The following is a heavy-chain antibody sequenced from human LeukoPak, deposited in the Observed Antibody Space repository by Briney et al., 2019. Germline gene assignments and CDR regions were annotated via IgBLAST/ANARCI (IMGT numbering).Heavy chain of an antibody. Sequence: GASVKVSCKASGYTFTGYYMHWVRQAPGQGLEWMGRINPNSGGTNYAQKFQGRVTMTRDTSISTAYMELSRLRSDDTAVYYCARKYGGSGSKLGFDWFDPWGQGTLVTVSS. V-gene: IGHV1-2*06. J-gene: IGHJ5*02. CDR3: ARKYGGSGSKLGFDWFDP. D-gene: IGHD3-10*01. CDR1: GYTFTGYY. CDR2: INPNSGGT.